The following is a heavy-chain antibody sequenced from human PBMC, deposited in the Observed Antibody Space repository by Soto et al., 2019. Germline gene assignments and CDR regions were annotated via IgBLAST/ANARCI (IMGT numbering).Heavy chain of an antibody. J-gene: IGHJ3*02. Sequence: PGKGLEWVSSISGSGGTTYYTDSVKGRFTISRDNSKNTLYLQMNSLRAEDTAEYYCVNDRAHTAASCYLGIWG. CDR2: ISGSGGTT. V-gene: IGHV3-23*01. CDR3: VNDRAHTAASCYLGI. D-gene: IGHD2-2*01.